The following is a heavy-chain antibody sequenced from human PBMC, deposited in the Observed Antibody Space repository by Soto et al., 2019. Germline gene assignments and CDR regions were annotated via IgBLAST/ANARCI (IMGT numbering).Heavy chain of an antibody. J-gene: IGHJ4*02. D-gene: IGHD3-3*01. Sequence: VQLVESGGGLVKPGGSLRLSCAASGFTFSSYSMNWVRQAPGKGLEWVSSISSSSSYIYYADSVKGRFTISRDNAKNSLYRQMNSLRAEDTAVYYCARPMGITIFGVVTSLDYWGQGTLVTVSS. CDR1: GFTFSSYS. CDR3: ARPMGITIFGVVTSLDY. CDR2: ISSSSSYI. V-gene: IGHV3-21*01.